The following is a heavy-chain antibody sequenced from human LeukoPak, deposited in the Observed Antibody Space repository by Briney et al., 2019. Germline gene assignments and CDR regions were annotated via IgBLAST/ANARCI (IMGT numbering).Heavy chain of an antibody. CDR3: AREDYGDYKAFDI. J-gene: IGHJ3*02. V-gene: IGHV1-69*13. Sequence: SVKVSCKASGGTFSSYAISWVRQAPGQGLDWMGGIIPIFRTANYAQKFQGRVTITADESTSTAYMVLGILRSEDTAVYYCAREDYGDYKAFDIWGQGTMVTVSA. D-gene: IGHD4-17*01. CDR1: GGTFSSYA. CDR2: IIPIFRTA.